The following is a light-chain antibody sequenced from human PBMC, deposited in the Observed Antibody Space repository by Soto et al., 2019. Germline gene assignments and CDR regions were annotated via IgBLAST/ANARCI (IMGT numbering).Light chain of an antibody. J-gene: IGKJ5*01. V-gene: IGKV1-5*03. CDR2: EDS. Sequence: DIHMTQSPSTLSASVGDRVTITCRASQSISSWLAWYQQKPGRAPNLLIYEDSILETGVPSRFSGSGSGTEFTLTISSLQPDDFATYYCRHYYSYPISFGQGTRLEIK. CDR3: RHYYSYPIS. CDR1: QSISSW.